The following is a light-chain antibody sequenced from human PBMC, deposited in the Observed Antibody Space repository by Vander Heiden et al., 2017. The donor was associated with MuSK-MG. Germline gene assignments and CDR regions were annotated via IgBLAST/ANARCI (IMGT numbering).Light chain of an antibody. CDR3: HSHTSMSTAV. CDR2: EVS. CDR1: SSDIGTYIY. V-gene: IGLV2-14*01. J-gene: IGLJ1*01. Sequence: QSALTQPASVSGSPGQSITISCTGTSSDIGTYIYVSWYQQHPGKAPKLMIYEVSNRPSGVSNRFSGSKSGNTASLTISGLQPEDEADYYCHSHTSMSTAVFGTGTKVTVL.